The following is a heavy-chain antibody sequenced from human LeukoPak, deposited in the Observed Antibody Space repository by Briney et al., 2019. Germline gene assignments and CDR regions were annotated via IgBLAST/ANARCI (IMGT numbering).Heavy chain of an antibody. J-gene: IGHJ4*02. CDR2: ISYDGSNK. Sequence: GGSLRLSCAASGFTFSSYAMHWVRQAPGKGLEWVAVISYDGSNKYYADSVKGRFTISRDNSKNTLYLQMNSLRAEDTAVYYCARYYYDSSGYYYHFDYWGQGTLVTVSS. CDR3: ARYYYDSSGYYYHFDY. CDR1: GFTFSSYA. V-gene: IGHV3-30*04. D-gene: IGHD3-22*01.